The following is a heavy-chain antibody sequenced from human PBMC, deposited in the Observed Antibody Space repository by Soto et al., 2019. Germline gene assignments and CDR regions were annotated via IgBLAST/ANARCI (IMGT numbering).Heavy chain of an antibody. J-gene: IGHJ6*02. CDR1: GFTLNKFE. CDR2: ISSSGTTI. V-gene: IGHV3-48*03. CDR3: ARLIVVVPDAMDYYAMDV. Sequence: GGSLRLSCAASGFTLNKFEMNWIRQAPGKGLEWVSYISSSGTTIYYADSVKGRFTISRDDAKNSLYLQMNSLRAEDTAVYYCARLIVVVPDAMDYYAMDVWGQGTTVTVSS. D-gene: IGHD2-2*01.